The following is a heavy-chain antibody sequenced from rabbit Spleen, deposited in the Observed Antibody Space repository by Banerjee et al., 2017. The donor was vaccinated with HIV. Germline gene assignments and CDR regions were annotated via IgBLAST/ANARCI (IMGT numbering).Heavy chain of an antibody. CDR3: ARDTGTSFSSYGMDL. J-gene: IGHJ6*01. Sequence: QSLEESGGDLVKPGASLTLTCTASGFSFSSDYNMCWVRQAPGKGLEWIGCIYGSSGRTYYASWAKGRFTISKTSSTTVTLQMTSLTGADTATYFCARDTGTSFSSYGMDLWGPGTLVTVS. D-gene: IGHD7-1*01. CDR1: GFSFSSDYN. CDR2: IYGSSGRT. V-gene: IGHV1S40*01.